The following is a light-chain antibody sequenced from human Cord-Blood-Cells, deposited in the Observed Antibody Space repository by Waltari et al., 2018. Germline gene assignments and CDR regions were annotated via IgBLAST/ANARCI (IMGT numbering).Light chain of an antibody. CDR2: NVS. V-gene: IGLV2-8*01. CDR1: STDVGGFTY. Sequence: QPALTKPPSAPGSPGKSVTISCTGTSTDVGGFTYVSWYQPHPGKAPKLMIHNVSMRPSGVPDRFSCSKSGNTAALTVSGLQAEDDADYYCSSYADSNNRVFGGGTKLTVL. J-gene: IGLJ3*02. CDR3: SSYADSNNRV.